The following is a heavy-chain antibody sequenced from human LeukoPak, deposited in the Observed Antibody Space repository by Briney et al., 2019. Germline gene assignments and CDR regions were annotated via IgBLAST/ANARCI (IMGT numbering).Heavy chain of an antibody. D-gene: IGHD3-3*01. CDR1: SFTFSSYW. J-gene: IGHJ4*02. CDR2: ITGSGGST. Sequence: GGSLRLSCAASSFTFSSYWMSWVRQAPGKGLEWVSGITGSGGSTYYADSVKGRFTISRDNSKNTLYLQMNSLRAEDTAIYYCARDERLLSFLKWGQGTLVTVSS. V-gene: IGHV3-23*01. CDR3: ARDERLLSFLK.